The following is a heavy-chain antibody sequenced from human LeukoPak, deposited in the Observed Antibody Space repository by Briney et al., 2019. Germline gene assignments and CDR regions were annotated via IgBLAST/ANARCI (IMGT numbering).Heavy chain of an antibody. Sequence: SETLSLTCTVSGYSISSGYYWGWIRQPPGKGLEWIGSIYHSGSTYYNPSLKSRVTISVDMSKNQFSLKLSSVTAADTAVYYCARWSGSVTARNYYYYMDVWGEGTTVTVSS. CDR3: ARWSGSVTARNYYYYMDV. D-gene: IGHD6-6*01. CDR2: IYHSGST. J-gene: IGHJ6*03. CDR1: GYSISSGYY. V-gene: IGHV4-38-2*02.